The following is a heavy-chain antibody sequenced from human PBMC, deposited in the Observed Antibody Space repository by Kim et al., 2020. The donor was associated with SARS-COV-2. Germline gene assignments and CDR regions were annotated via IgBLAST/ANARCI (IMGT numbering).Heavy chain of an antibody. CDR1: GFTFKDAW. CDR3: TTDLWYGDSHSDYYIEDD. Sequence: GGSLRLSCATSGFTFKDAWMTWIRQGPGKGLEWIGRIKIRSDGGTTDYAAPVQGRFIISRDDSKGTLYLQMNSLKSEDTARYYCTTDLWYGDSHSDYYIEDDWGQGTLVIVSS. V-gene: IGHV3-15*01. CDR2: IKIRSDGGTT. J-gene: IGHJ4*02. D-gene: IGHD3-22*01.